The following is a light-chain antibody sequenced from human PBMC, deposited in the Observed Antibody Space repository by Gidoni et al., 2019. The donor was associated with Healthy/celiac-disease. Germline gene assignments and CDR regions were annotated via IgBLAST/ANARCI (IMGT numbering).Light chain of an antibody. V-gene: IGKV1-8*01. J-gene: IGKJ3*01. CDR2: AAS. CDR3: QQYYSYPRVT. CDR1: QGISSY. Sequence: AIRMTQSPSSFSASTGDRGTITCRASQGISSYLAWYQQKPGKAPKLLIYAASTLQSGVPSRFSGSGSGTDFTLTISCLQSEDFATYYCQQYYSYPRVTFXPXTKVDIK.